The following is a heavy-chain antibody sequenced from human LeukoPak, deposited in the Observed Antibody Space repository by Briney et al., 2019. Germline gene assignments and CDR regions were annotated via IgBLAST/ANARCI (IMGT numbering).Heavy chain of an antibody. Sequence: GGSLILSCATSGFNFGHYGFHWVRQAPGKGLEWVAVIWSDATKTDYGDSKTDYADSVKGRFTVSRDNSKTTVNLQMNSLRGEDTAVYYCTRDDDTSSHFGRRSWGQGTLVTVSS. CDR3: TRDDDTSSHFGRRS. J-gene: IGHJ5*02. V-gene: IGHV3-33*01. D-gene: IGHD3/OR15-3a*01. CDR1: GFNFGHYG. CDR2: IWSDATKTDYGDSKT.